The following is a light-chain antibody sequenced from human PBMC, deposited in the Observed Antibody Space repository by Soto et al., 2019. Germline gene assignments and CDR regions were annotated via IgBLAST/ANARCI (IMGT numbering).Light chain of an antibody. Sequence: DIQMTQSPSSLSASVGDRVTITCRASQNIDSYLNWYQQRPGKAPKLLIHDASSLQSGVPSRFSGSGSGTDFALTINSLQPEDFATIYCQQTYSTPWTFGQGSMVDVK. CDR2: DAS. V-gene: IGKV1-39*01. J-gene: IGKJ1*01. CDR3: QQTYSTPWT. CDR1: QNIDSY.